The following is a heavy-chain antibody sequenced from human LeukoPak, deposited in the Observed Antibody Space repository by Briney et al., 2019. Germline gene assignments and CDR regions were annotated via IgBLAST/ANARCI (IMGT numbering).Heavy chain of an antibody. Sequence: GWSLRLSCAAAGHSFISAALPWARQGPGKGLQWVSFISSTGYNSYYADSVKGRFTISRDNSRNILYLHMNSLRAEDTALYYCAKDIQAATWGQGTLVTVSS. CDR1: GHSFISAA. CDR2: ISSTGYNS. V-gene: IGHV3-23*01. J-gene: IGHJ5*02. CDR3: AKDIQAAT. D-gene: IGHD5-18*01.